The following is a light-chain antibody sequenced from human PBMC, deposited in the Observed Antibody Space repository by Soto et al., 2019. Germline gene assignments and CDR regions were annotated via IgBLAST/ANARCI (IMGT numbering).Light chain of an antibody. V-gene: IGLV2-8*01. J-gene: IGLJ1*01. CDR2: EVS. CDR1: SSDVGGYNY. Sequence: QSGLAQPPSASVSPGQSVTISCPAPSSDVGGYNYVSWYQQHPGKAPKLMIYEVSKRPSGVPDRFSGSKSGNTASLTVSGLQAEDEADYYCSSYAGSNNFVVGTGTKVTVL. CDR3: SSYAGSNNFV.